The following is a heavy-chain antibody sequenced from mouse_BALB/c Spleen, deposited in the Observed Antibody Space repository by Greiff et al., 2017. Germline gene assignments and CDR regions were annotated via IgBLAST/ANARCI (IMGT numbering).Heavy chain of an antibody. CDR2: ISSGGSYT. V-gene: IGHV5-9-4*01. Sequence: EVNLVESGGGLVKPGGSLKLSCAASGFTFSSYAMSWVRQSPEKRLEWVAEISSGGSYTYYPDTVTGRFTISRDNAKNTLYLEMSSLRSEDTAMYYCARVYRYGEGYAMDYWGQGTSVTVSS. D-gene: IGHD2-14*01. CDR1: GFTFSSYA. J-gene: IGHJ4*01. CDR3: ARVYRYGEGYAMDY.